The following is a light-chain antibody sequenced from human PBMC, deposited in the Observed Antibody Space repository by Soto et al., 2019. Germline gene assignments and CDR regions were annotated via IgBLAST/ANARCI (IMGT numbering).Light chain of an antibody. CDR1: SDHSNYI. CDR3: QTWGTGIRV. CDR2: VNSDGSH. V-gene: IGLV4-69*01. J-gene: IGLJ3*02. Sequence: QPVLTQSPSASASLGASVKLTCSLRSDHSNYIIAWHQQPPEKGPRYLMKVNSDGSHTKGNGIPDRFSGSSSGAERYLTISSLQSEDVAVYYCQTWGTGIRVFGGGTKLTVL.